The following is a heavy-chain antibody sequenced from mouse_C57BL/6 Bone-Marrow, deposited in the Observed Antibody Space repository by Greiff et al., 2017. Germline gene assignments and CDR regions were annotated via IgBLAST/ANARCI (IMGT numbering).Heavy chain of an antibody. D-gene: IGHD1-1*02. V-gene: IGHV1-19*01. CDR3: ARERDYGGFAY. CDR1: GYTFTDYY. CDR2: INPYNGGT. Sequence: EVQLQQSGPVLVKPGASVKMSCKASGYTFTDYYMNWVKQSHGKSLEWIGVINPYNGGTSYNQKFKGKATLTVDKSSSTAYMELNSLTSEDSAVYYCARERDYGGFAYWGQGTLVTVSA. J-gene: IGHJ3*01.